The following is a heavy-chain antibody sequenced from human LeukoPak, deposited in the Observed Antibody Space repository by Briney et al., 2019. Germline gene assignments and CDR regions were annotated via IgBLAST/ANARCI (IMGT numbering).Heavy chain of an antibody. CDR2: INHSGST. Sequence: SETLSLTCAVYGGSFSGYYWSWIRQPPGKGLEWIGEINHSGSTNYNPSLKSRVTISVDTSKNQFSLKLSSVTAADTAVYYCARGLGGSYFDYWGQGTLVTVSS. V-gene: IGHV4-34*01. J-gene: IGHJ4*02. CDR3: ARGLGGSYFDY. CDR1: GGSFSGYY. D-gene: IGHD1-26*01.